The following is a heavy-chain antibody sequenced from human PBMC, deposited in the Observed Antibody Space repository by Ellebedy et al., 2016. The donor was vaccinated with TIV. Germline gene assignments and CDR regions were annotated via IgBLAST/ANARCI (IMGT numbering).Heavy chain of an antibody. CDR1: GGSIGTYY. V-gene: IGHV4-59*12. CDR3: ARDDRSATYSPPDGFDV. D-gene: IGHD2/OR15-2a*01. J-gene: IGHJ3*01. CDR2: IYYSGST. Sequence: SETLSLTXTVSGGSIGTYYWSWIRQPPGKGLEWIGYIYYSGSTNYNPSLKSRVTISVDTSKNQFSLKLSSVTAADTAVYFCARDDRSATYSPPDGFDVWGQGTMVTVSS.